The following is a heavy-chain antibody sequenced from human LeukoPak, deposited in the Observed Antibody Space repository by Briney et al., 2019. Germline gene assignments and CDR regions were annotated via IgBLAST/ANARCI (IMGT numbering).Heavy chain of an antibody. V-gene: IGHV1-2*02. CDR3: AREMYKSSTTSDY. D-gene: IGHD6-13*01. J-gene: IGHJ4*02. CDR1: GYTFTGYY. CDR2: INPNSGGT. Sequence: GASVKVSCKASGYTFTGYYMHWVRQAPGQGLEWMGWINPNSGGTNYAQKFQGRVTMTRDTSISTAYMELSRLRSDDTAVYYCAREMYKSSTTSDYWGQGTLVTVSS.